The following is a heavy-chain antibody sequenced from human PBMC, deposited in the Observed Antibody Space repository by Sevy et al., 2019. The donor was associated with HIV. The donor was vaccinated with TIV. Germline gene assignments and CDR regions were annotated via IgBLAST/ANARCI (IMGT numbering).Heavy chain of an antibody. CDR1: GFSFSSYE. D-gene: IGHD4-17*01. J-gene: IGHJ4*02. Sequence: GGSLGLSGAASGFSFSSYERNWFRQPPGKGLEWLSNIGNSGSSVYYSASVRGRFTIPGDNARNSLYLQMNSLRAEDTAVYYCARDLPPSATTVAHFDCWGQGTLVTVSS. CDR3: ARDLPPSATTVAHFDC. V-gene: IGHV3-48*03. CDR2: IGNSGSSV.